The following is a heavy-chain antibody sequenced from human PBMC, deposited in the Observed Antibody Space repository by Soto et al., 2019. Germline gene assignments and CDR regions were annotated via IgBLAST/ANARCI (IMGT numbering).Heavy chain of an antibody. D-gene: IGHD1-26*01. J-gene: IGHJ4*02. V-gene: IGHV3-23*01. Sequence: PGGSLRLSCAASGFTFSSYAMNWVRQAPGKGLEWVSSISNSGGNTYYADSVKGRLTISRDNSKNTLYLQMNSLRTEDTAVYYCAKSGSHSYFDYWGQGTLVTVSS. CDR2: ISNSGGNT. CDR1: GFTFSSYA. CDR3: AKSGSHSYFDY.